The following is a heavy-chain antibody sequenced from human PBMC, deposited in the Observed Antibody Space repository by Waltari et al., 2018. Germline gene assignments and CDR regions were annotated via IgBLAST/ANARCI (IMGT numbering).Heavy chain of an antibody. J-gene: IGHJ5*02. Sequence: QVQLVQSGAEVKKPGSSVRVSCKASGGTFITYSITWVRQAHGQGLEWVGRILPILGVTNYAPKFQGRLTITADNSSSTVSMELSSLTSDDTALYYCARGPVASGSYDPWGQGTLVTVSS. V-gene: IGHV1-69*04. D-gene: IGHD3-10*01. CDR1: GGTFITYS. CDR2: ILPILGVT. CDR3: ARGPVASGSYDP.